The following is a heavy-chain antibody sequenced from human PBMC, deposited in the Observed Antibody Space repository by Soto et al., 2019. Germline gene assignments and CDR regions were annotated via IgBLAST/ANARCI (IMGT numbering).Heavy chain of an antibody. D-gene: IGHD3-9*01. CDR2: IDHSGST. V-gene: IGHV4-4*02. CDR1: GVSISNPNW. J-gene: IGHJ3*02. Sequence: SETLSLTCAVSGVSISNPNWWAWVRQAPGKGLEWIGEIDHSGSTNYNPSLNSRVTISLDRSKNQFSLKLSSVAAADTAVYYCARGIFYAFDIWGQGTMVTVSS. CDR3: ARGIFYAFDI.